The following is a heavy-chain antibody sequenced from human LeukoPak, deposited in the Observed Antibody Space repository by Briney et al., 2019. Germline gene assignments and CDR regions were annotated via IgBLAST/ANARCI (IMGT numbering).Heavy chain of an antibody. CDR3: ARQVTYDGFDI. CDR1: GYSITSYW. D-gene: IGHD2-21*02. J-gene: IGHJ3*02. Sequence: GESLKISCKGSGYSITSYWISWVRQMAGKGLEWMGRIDPSDSYNNYSPSFQGHVTISADKSISTAYLQWSSLKASDTAMYYCARQVTYDGFDIWGQGTMVTVSS. CDR2: IDPSDSYN. V-gene: IGHV5-10-1*01.